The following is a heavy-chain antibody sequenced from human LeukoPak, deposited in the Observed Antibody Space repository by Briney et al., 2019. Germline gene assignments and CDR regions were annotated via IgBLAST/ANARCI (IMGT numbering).Heavy chain of an antibody. J-gene: IGHJ3*02. D-gene: IGHD5-24*01. CDR1: GGTFGSYA. CDR2: IIPILGIA. CDR3: AREVEMATFDAFDI. Sequence: ASVKVSCKASGGTFGSYAISWVRQAPGQGLEWMGRIIPILGIANYAQKFQGRVTITADKSTSTAYMELSSLRSEDTAVYYCAREVEMATFDAFDIWGQGTMVTVSS. V-gene: IGHV1-69*04.